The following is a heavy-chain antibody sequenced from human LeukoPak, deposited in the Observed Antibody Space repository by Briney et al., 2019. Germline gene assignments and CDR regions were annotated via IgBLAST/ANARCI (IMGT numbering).Heavy chain of an antibody. D-gene: IGHD6-19*01. CDR2: IVVGSGNT. V-gene: IGHV1-58*01. Sequence: GASVKVSCKASGFTFTSSAVQWVRQARGQRLEWIGWIVVGSGNTNYAQKFQERVTITRDMSTSTAYMELSSLRSEDTAVYYCAAETAVAGNNWLDPWGQGTLVTVSS. CDR3: AAETAVAGNNWLDP. CDR1: GFTFTSSA. J-gene: IGHJ5*02.